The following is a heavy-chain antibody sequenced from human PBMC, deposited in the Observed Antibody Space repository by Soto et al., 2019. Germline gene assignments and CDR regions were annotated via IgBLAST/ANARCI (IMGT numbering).Heavy chain of an antibody. Sequence: GGSLRLSCAASGFTFSSYAMHWVRKAPGKGLEWVAVISYDGSNKYYADSVKGRFTISRDNSKNTLYLQMNSLRAEDTAVYYCARYLKGQLAGDYYFYYGMDFWGQGTTVTVSS. CDR2: ISYDGSNK. J-gene: IGHJ6*02. D-gene: IGHD6-6*01. CDR3: ARYLKGQLAGDYYFYYGMDF. V-gene: IGHV3-30-3*01. CDR1: GFTFSSYA.